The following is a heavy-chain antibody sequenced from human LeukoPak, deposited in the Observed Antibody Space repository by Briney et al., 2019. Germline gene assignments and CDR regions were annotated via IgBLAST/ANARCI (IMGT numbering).Heavy chain of an antibody. V-gene: IGHV3-23*01. CDR1: GFTFSSYA. D-gene: IGHD1-1*01. CDR2: ISASGGST. J-gene: IGHJ4*02. Sequence: GGSLRLSCAASGFTFSSYAMSWVRQATGKGLEWVSAISASGGSTFYADSVKGRFTISRDNSKNTLYLQMNSLRAEDTAVYYCARDTGTTGTPDYWGQGTLVTVSS. CDR3: ARDTGTTGTPDY.